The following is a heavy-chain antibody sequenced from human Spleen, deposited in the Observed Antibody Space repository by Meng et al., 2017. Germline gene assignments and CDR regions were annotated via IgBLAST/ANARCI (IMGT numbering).Heavy chain of an antibody. CDR2: FDPEDGET. D-gene: IGHD1-26*01. Sequence: GGSLRLSCAASGFSVSHNYMSWVRQAPGKGLEWMGGFDPEDGETIYAQKFQGRVTMTEDTSTDTAYMELSSLRSEDTAVYYCATGQWELPAGYWGQGTLVTVSS. CDR1: GFSVSHNY. J-gene: IGHJ4*02. V-gene: IGHV1-24*01. CDR3: ATGQWELPAGY.